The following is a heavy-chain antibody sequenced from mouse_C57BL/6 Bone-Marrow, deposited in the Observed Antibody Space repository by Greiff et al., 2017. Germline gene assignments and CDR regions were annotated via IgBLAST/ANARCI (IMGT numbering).Heavy chain of an antibody. V-gene: IGHV1-55*01. D-gene: IGHD4-1*01. J-gene: IGHJ2*01. CDR3: ARSGPLGRSFDY. Sequence: VQLQQPGAELVKPGASVKMSCKASGYTFTSYWITWVKQRPGQGLEWIGDIYPTSGRTNDNEKLKSKAILTVETPSNTAYMQLSSLTSEDSAVFYCARSGPLGRSFDYWGQGTTLTVSS. CDR1: GYTFTSYW. CDR2: IYPTSGRT.